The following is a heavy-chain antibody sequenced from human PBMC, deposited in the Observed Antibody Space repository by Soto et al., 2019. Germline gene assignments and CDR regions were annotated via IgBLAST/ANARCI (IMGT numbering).Heavy chain of an antibody. J-gene: IGHJ6*03. CDR2: ISGSGGST. V-gene: IGHV3-23*01. CDR3: AKDRRSMTTVTTGTYYYCYYMDV. Sequence: GGSLRLSCAASGFTFSSYAMSWVRQAPGKGLEWVSAISGSGGSTCYADSVKGRFTISRDNSKNTLYLQMNSLRAEDTAVYYCAKDRRSMTTVTTGTYYYCYYMDVWGKGTTVTVSS. CDR1: GFTFSSYA. D-gene: IGHD4-17*01.